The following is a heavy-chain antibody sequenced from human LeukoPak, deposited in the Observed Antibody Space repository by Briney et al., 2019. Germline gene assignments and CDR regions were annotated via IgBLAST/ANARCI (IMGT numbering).Heavy chain of an antibody. V-gene: IGHV4-34*01. D-gene: IGHD2-8*02. CDR1: GGSFSGYY. Sequence: TETLSLTCAVSGGSFSGYYWSWIRQPPGKGLEWIGEINHSGSTNYNPSLKSRVTISVDTSKNQFSLKLSSVTAADTAVYYCARGRTWWALATDLDYWGQGTLVTVSS. CDR2: INHSGST. CDR3: ARGRTWWALATDLDY. J-gene: IGHJ4*02.